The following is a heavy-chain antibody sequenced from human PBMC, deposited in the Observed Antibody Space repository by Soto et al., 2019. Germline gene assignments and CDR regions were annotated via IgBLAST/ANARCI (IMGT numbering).Heavy chain of an antibody. CDR2: IYYSGST. D-gene: IGHD2-8*02. V-gene: IGHV4-31*03. CDR1: GGSISSGGYY. J-gene: IGHJ6*02. Sequence: PSEPLSLTCTVSGGSISSGGYYWSWIRQHPGKGLEWIGYIYYSGSTYYNPSLKSRVTISVDTSKNQFSLKLSSVTAADTAVYYCAREITSTGVFDYYYGMDVWGQGTTVTVSS. CDR3: AREITSTGVFDYYYGMDV.